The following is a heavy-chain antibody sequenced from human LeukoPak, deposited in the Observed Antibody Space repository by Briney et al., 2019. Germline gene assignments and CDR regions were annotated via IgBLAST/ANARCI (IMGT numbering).Heavy chain of an antibody. Sequence: SETLSLTCTVSGGSISSYYWSWMRQPPGKGLEWIGNIHYSGRTNYNPSLKSRVTISVDTSNNQFSLKLNSVTAADTAVYHCARGWSAYPQASDFWGQGTLVTVSS. V-gene: IGHV4-59*01. CDR3: ARGWSAYPQASDF. J-gene: IGHJ4*02. D-gene: IGHD3-3*01. CDR2: IHYSGRT. CDR1: GGSISSYY.